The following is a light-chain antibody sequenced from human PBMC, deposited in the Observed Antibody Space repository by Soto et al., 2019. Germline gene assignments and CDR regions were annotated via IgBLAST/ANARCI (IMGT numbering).Light chain of an antibody. Sequence: QSVLTQPASVSGSPGQSITISCTGTSSDVGAYNYVSWYQQHPGKAPKLMIYDVTNRPSGVSNRFSGSKSGNTASLTISALQAEDEAEYYCSSYTSSDTYFFGTGTKVTVL. CDR3: SSYTSSDTYF. CDR2: DVT. V-gene: IGLV2-14*01. CDR1: SSDVGAYNY. J-gene: IGLJ1*01.